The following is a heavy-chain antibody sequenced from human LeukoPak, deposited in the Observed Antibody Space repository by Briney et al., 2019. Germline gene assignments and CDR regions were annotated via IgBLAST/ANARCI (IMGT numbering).Heavy chain of an antibody. CDR1: GYSFTNYW. CDR3: ATYSYIGGYYAFDI. V-gene: IGHV5-51*01. J-gene: IGHJ3*02. CDR2: IYPGDSST. D-gene: IGHD3-22*01. Sequence: GESLKISCKGSGYSFTNYWVAWVRQMPGKGLEWMAVIYPGDSSTQYTPSFQDQVTISVDKSITTAYLQWSRLKASDTAMYYCATYSYIGGYYAFDIWGQGTMVTVSS.